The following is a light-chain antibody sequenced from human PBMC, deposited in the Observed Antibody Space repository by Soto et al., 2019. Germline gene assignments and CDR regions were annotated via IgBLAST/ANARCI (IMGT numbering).Light chain of an antibody. Sequence: ALTQPRSVSGPPGQSVTISCTGTSSDVGGYNYVSWYQQHPGKAPKLMIYDVSKRPSGVPDRFSGSKSGNTASLTISGLQAEDEADYYCCSYAGVYVFGTGTKVTVL. CDR2: DVS. J-gene: IGLJ1*01. CDR3: CSYAGVYV. CDR1: SSDVGGYNY. V-gene: IGLV2-11*01.